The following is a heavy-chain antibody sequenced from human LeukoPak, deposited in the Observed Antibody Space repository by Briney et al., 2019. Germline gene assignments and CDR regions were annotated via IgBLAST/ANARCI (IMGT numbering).Heavy chain of an antibody. CDR3: ASRGINYDILTGYYSFDY. D-gene: IGHD3-9*01. CDR1: GGSFSGYC. Sequence: SETLSLTCAVYGGSFSGYCWSWIRQPPGKGLEWIGEINHSGSTNYNPSLKSRVTISVDTSKNQFSLKLSSVTAADTAVYYCASRGINYDILTGYYSFDYWGQGTLVTVSS. J-gene: IGHJ4*02. V-gene: IGHV4-34*01. CDR2: INHSGST.